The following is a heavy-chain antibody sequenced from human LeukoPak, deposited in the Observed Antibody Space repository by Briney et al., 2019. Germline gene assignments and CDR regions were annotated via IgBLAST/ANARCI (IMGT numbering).Heavy chain of an antibody. CDR3: AKDSSTSPSNWFDP. CDR1: GFTFSSYG. J-gene: IGHJ5*02. D-gene: IGHD2-2*01. CDR2: ISYDGSNK. V-gene: IGHV3-30*18. Sequence: GRSLRLSCAASGFTFSSYGMHWVRQAPGKGLEWVAVISYDGSNKYYADSVKGRFTISRDNSKNTLYLQMNSLRAEDTAVYYCAKDSSTSPSNWFDPWGQGTLVTVSS.